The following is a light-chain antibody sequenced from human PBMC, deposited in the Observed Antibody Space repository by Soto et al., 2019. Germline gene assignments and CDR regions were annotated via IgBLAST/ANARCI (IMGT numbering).Light chain of an antibody. CDR1: QGISKW. CDR3: QQANNFPPS. J-gene: IGKJ4*01. V-gene: IGKV1-12*01. CDR2: AAS. Sequence: DIQMTQSPSSVSASVGDRVTITCRASQGISKWLAWYQQKPGKAPRLLIYAASTLQSGVPTRFSGSGSGTDFTLTINSLQPEDFATYYCQQANNFPPSFGGGTKVEIK.